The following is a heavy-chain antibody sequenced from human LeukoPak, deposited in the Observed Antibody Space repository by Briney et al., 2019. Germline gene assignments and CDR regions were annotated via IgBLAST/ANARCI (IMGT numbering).Heavy chain of an antibody. CDR3: ARAGGIAAAVMYYYYGMDV. CDR1: GFTFSTYS. J-gene: IGHJ6*02. V-gene: IGHV3-21*05. D-gene: IGHD6-13*01. Sequence: GGSLRLSCAASGFTFSTYSMNWVRQAPGKGLEWVSYISSSSSYIYYADSVKGRFTISRDNAKNSLYLQMNSLRAEDTAVYYCARAGGIAAAVMYYYYGMDVWGQGTTVTVSS. CDR2: ISSSSSYI.